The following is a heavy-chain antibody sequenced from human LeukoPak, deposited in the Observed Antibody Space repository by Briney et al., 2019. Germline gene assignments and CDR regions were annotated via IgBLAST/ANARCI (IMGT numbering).Heavy chain of an antibody. D-gene: IGHD3-10*01. CDR1: GGSISSYY. CDR2: IYYSGST. V-gene: IGHV4-59*01. Sequence: SETLSLTCTVSGGSISSYYWSWIRQPPGKGLEWIGYIYYSGSTNYNPSLKSRVTISVDTSKNQFSLKLSSVTAADTAVYYCARDTPYGSGVDCWGQGTLVTVSS. J-gene: IGHJ4*02. CDR3: ARDTPYGSGVDC.